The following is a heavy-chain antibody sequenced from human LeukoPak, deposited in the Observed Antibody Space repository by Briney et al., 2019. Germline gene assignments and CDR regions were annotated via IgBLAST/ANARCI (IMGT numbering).Heavy chain of an antibody. CDR3: ARDRGYYDFWSGSVDGGMDV. Sequence: SQTLSLTCTVSGGSISSCDYYWSWIRQPPGKGLEWYVYFCYSGSTYYNPYRKSRVTRSVDTSKNQFSLKLSSVTAADTAVYYCARDRGYYDFWSGSVDGGMDVWGQGTTVTVSS. D-gene: IGHD3-3*01. CDR1: GGSISSCDYY. CDR2: FCYSGST. J-gene: IGHJ6*02. V-gene: IGHV4-30-4*01.